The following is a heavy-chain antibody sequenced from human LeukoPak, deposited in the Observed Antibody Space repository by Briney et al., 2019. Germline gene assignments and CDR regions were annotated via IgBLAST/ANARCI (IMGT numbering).Heavy chain of an antibody. J-gene: IGHJ4*02. CDR2: ISSFSGTI. CDR1: GFTFSTYS. Sequence: GGSLRLSCAASGFTFSTYSMNWVRQAPGKGLEWISYISSFSGTIDYGDSVKGRFTISRDNAKNSLYLQMNSLRADDTAVYYCARDDLYGSGPDFFDYWGQGTLVTVSS. V-gene: IGHV3-48*01. CDR3: ARDDLYGSGPDFFDY. D-gene: IGHD3-10*01.